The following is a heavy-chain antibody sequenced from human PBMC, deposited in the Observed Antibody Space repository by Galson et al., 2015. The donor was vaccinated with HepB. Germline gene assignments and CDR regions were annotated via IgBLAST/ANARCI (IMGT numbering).Heavy chain of an antibody. V-gene: IGHV3-9*01. CDR2: ISWNSGSI. Sequence: SLRLSCAASGFTFDDYAMHWVRQAPGKGLEWVSGISWNSGSIGYADSVKGRFTISRDNAKNSLYLQMNSLRAEDTALYYCAKDREEYSYGLGWFDPWGQGTLVTVSS. CDR1: GFTFDDYA. D-gene: IGHD5-18*01. CDR3: AKDREEYSYGLGWFDP. J-gene: IGHJ5*02.